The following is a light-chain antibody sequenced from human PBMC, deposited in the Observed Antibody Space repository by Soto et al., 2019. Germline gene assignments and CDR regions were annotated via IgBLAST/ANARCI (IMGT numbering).Light chain of an antibody. Sequence: QTVVTQEPSFSVSPGRTVTLTCGLSSGSVSTSYYPSWYQQTPGQAPRTLIYSTNTRSSGVPDRFSGSILGNKAALTITGAQAHDESDYYCVLYMGSGIGVFGGGTKLTVL. J-gene: IGLJ3*02. CDR2: STN. CDR1: SGSVSTSYY. V-gene: IGLV8-61*01. CDR3: VLYMGSGIGV.